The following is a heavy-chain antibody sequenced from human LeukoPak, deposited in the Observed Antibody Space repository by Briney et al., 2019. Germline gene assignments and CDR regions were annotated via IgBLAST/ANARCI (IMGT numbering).Heavy chain of an antibody. V-gene: IGHV3-9*01. CDR2: IAWNSGNT. CDR1: GFTFDNYA. Sequence: GRSLRLSCAASGFTFDNYAMHWVRQAPGKGLEWVSGIAWNSGNTGFADSVKGRFTISRDNAENSLYLEMNSLTPEDTAFYFCAKDMNSYGSGSSYNPWGPFDSWGQGTLVTVSS. D-gene: IGHD3-10*01. CDR3: AKDMNSYGSGSSYNPWGPFDS. J-gene: IGHJ4*02.